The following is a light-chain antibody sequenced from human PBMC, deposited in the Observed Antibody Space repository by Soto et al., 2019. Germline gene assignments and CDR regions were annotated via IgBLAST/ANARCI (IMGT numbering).Light chain of an antibody. V-gene: IGLV2-14*01. J-gene: IGLJ2*01. CDR2: DVD. CDR3: SSFTSSSTVV. CDR1: SSDVGAYDY. Sequence: QSALTQPASVSGSPGQSITISCTGTSSDVGAYDYVSWYQQHPGKAPKLIIFDVDTRPSGISNRFSGSKSGNTAALTISGLQAEDEADYHCSSFTSSSTVVFGGGTQVTVL.